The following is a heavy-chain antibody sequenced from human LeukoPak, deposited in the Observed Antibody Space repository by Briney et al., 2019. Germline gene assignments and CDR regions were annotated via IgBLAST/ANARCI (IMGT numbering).Heavy chain of an antibody. J-gene: IGHJ6*02. D-gene: IGHD6-19*01. CDR3: NTAVAGNPHYYYYGMDV. Sequence: PGGSLRLSCAASGFTFSSYAMSWVRQAPGKGLEWVSAISGSGGSTYYADSVKGRFTISRDNSKNTLYLQMNSLRAEDTAVYYCNTAVAGNPHYYYYGMDVWGQGTTVTVSS. CDR2: ISGSGGST. CDR1: GFTFSSYA. V-gene: IGHV3-23*01.